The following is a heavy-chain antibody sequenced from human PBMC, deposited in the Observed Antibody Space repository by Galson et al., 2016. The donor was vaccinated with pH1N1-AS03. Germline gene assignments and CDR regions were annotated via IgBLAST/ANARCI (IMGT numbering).Heavy chain of an antibody. J-gene: IGHJ6*02. CDR1: GFSLSPSGMC. CDR3: ARTLNYNTGLDV. CDR2: IDWDDGT. D-gene: IGHD5-24*01. Sequence: ALVKPTQTLTLTCTFSGFSLSPSGMCVSWIRQPPGKALEWLGRIDWDDGTFYSTSLKTRLTISKDTSKYQVVLTMTNMDPVDTGTYYCARTLNYNTGLDVWGPGATVTVSS. V-gene: IGHV2-70*17.